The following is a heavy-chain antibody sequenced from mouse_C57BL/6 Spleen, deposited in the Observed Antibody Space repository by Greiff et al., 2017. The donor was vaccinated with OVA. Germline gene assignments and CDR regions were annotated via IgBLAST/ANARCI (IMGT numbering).Heavy chain of an antibody. V-gene: IGHV1-9*01. CDR2: ILPGSGST. D-gene: IGHD1-1*01. CDR1: GYTFTGYW. J-gene: IGHJ4*01. CDR3: ARIFGDYGSSVYAMDY. Sequence: QVQLKESGAELMKPGASVKLSCKATGYTFTGYWIEWVKQRPGHGLEWIGEILPGSGSTNYNEKFKGKATFTADTSSNTASMQLSSLTTEDSAIYYCARIFGDYGSSVYAMDYWGQGTSVTVSS.